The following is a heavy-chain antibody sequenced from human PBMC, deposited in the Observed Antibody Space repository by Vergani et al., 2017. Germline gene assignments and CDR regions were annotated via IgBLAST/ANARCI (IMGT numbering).Heavy chain of an antibody. CDR2: ISSSSSYI. J-gene: IGHJ3*02. CDR1: GFTFSSYS. CDR3: ARDTSGVVVVAAADDAFDI. Sequence: EVQLVESGGGLVKPGGSLRLSCAASGFTFSSYSMNWVRQAPGKGLEWVSSISSSSSYIYYADSVKGRFTISRDNAKNSLYLQMNSLRAEDTAVYYCARDTSGVVVVAAADDAFDIWGQGTMVTVSS. D-gene: IGHD2-15*01. V-gene: IGHV3-21*01.